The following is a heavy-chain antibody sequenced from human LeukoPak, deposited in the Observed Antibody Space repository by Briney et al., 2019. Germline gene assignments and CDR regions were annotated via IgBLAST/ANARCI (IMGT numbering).Heavy chain of an antibody. V-gene: IGHV4-34*01. Sequence: SETLSLTCAVYGGSFSGYYWSWIRQPPGKGLEWIGEINHSGSTNYNPSLKSRVTISVDTSKNQFSLKLSSVTAADTAVYYCARSGVTTPFDYWGQGTLVTVSS. CDR3: ARSGVTTPFDY. D-gene: IGHD4-17*01. CDR1: GGSFSGYY. J-gene: IGHJ4*02. CDR2: INHSGST.